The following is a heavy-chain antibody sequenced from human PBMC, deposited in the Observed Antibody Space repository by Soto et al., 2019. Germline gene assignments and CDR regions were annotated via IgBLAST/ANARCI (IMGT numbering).Heavy chain of an antibody. CDR3: ARDISRDYGMYV. D-gene: IGHD3-10*01. V-gene: IGHV3-21*01. CDR2: ISRSSNYI. J-gene: IGHJ6*02. Sequence: GGSLRLSCAASGFTFSGYSMNWVRQAPGKGLEWLSSISRSSNYIYYADSVKGRFTISRDNAKNSLYLQMNSLRAEDTAAYCCARDISRDYGMYVWRQGTAVTVAS. CDR1: GFTFSGYS.